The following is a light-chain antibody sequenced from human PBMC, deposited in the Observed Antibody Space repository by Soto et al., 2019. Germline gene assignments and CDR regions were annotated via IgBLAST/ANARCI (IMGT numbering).Light chain of an antibody. V-gene: IGKV1-5*03. J-gene: IGKJ1*01. CDR2: EAS. CDR1: QSIGRW. CDR3: QHFNSYSTT. Sequence: DIQMTQSPSTLSASVGDRVTITCRASQSIGRWLAWYQQKPGKAPKLLLYEASGLESGVPSRFSGSGSVTEFTLTISGLQPDDFATYYCQHFNSYSTTFGQGTKVEI.